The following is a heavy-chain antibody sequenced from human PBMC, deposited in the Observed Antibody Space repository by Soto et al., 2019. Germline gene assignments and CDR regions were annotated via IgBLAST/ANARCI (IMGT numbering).Heavy chain of an antibody. Sequence: PGGSLRLSCAASGFIFDDYAMHWVRQAPGKGLEWVSGIDWNSGTIGYEDSVKGRFTISRDNAQSSLSLLMNSLRPEDTALYYCAKDTGAAIVAGQSRLDVWGRGTTV. V-gene: IGHV3-9*01. J-gene: IGHJ6*01. CDR1: GFIFDDYA. CDR2: IDWNSGTI. D-gene: IGHD2-21*01. CDR3: AKDTGAAIVAGQSRLDV.